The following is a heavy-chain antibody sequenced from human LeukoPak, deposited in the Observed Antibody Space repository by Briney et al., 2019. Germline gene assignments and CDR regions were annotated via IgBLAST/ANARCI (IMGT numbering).Heavy chain of an antibody. CDR1: GYTFTSYG. CDR3: ARDRAFYSSGWYGY. D-gene: IGHD6-19*01. V-gene: IGHV1-18*01. Sequence: ASVKVSCKASGYTFTSYGISWVRQAPGQGIEWIGWISAYNGNTNYAQKLQGRVTMTTDTSTSTAYMVLRSLRSEDTAVYYCARDRAFYSSGWYGYWGQGTLVTVSS. CDR2: ISAYNGNT. J-gene: IGHJ4*02.